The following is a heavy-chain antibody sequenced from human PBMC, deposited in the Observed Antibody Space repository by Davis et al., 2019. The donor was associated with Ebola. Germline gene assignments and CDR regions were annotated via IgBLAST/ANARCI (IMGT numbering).Heavy chain of an antibody. CDR3: ARLMTTVTTDYYYGMDV. D-gene: IGHD4-11*01. V-gene: IGHV5-51*01. CDR1: GYSFTSYW. CDR2: IYPGDSDT. Sequence: GGSLRLSCKGSGYSFTSYWIGWVRQMPGKGLEWMGTIYPGDSDTRYSPSFQGQVTISADKSISTAYLQWSSLKASDTAMYYCARLMTTVTTDYYYGMDVWGQGTTVTVSS. J-gene: IGHJ6*02.